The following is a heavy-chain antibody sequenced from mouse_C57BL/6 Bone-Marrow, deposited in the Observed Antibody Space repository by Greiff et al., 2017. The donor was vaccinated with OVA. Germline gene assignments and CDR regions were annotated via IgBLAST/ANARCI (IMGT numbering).Heavy chain of an antibody. J-gene: IGHJ4*01. Sequence: EVQLQQSGAELVRPGASVKLSCTASGFNIKDDYMHWVKQRPEQGLEWIGWIDPENGDTEYASKFQGKATITADTSSNTAYLQLSSLTSEDTAVYYCTTGLRHYWGQGTSVTVSS. CDR1: GFNIKDDY. D-gene: IGHD1-1*01. CDR3: TTGLRHY. CDR2: IDPENGDT. V-gene: IGHV14-4*01.